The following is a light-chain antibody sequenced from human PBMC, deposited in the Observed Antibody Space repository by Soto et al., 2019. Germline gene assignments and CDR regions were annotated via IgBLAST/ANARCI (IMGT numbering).Light chain of an antibody. Sequence: VVMTQTPLSLSVAPGQPASISCKSSQSLLHITGETFLFWYLQKPGQSPQLLIYDASNRATGIPARFSGSGSGTDFTLTISSLEPEDFAIYYCQQRSNWPLTFGGGTKVDI. V-gene: IGKV2D-29*02. CDR2: DAS. CDR1: QSLLHITGETF. J-gene: IGKJ4*01. CDR3: QQRSNWPLT.